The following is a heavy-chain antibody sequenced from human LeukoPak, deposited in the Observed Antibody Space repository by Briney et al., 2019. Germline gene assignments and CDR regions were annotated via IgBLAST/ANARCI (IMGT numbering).Heavy chain of an antibody. D-gene: IGHD3-10*02. CDR1: GFTFSSYA. CDR2: ISYDGSNK. Sequence: GGSLRLSCAASGFTFSSYAMHWVRQAPGKGLEWVAVISYDGSNKYYADSVKGRFTISRDNSKNTLYLQMNSLRAEDTAVYYCARACSGSYYAYFDYWDQGTLVTVSS. CDR3: ARACSGSYYAYFDY. J-gene: IGHJ4*02. V-gene: IGHV3-30-3*01.